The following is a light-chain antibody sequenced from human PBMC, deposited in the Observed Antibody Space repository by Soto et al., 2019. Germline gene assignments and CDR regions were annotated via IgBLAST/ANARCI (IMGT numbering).Light chain of an antibody. CDR3: QQYNSYSWT. CDR1: QSISSY. J-gene: IGKJ1*01. V-gene: IGKV1-39*01. CDR2: AAS. Sequence: DIQMTQSPSSLSASVGDRVSITFRASQSISSYLNWYQQKPGKASKLLIYAASSLQSGVPSRFSGSGSGTEFTLTISSLQPDDFATYYCQQYNSYSWTFGQGTKVDI.